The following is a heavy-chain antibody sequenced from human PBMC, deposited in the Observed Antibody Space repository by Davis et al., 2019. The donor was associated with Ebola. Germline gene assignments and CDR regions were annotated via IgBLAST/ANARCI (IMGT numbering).Heavy chain of an antibody. CDR2: IYYSGST. J-gene: IGHJ2*01. CDR1: GGSITNTNYY. V-gene: IGHV4-39*01. D-gene: IGHD2-8*02. CDR3: ARKGVLGYFDL. Sequence: SETLSLTCTVSGGSITNTNYYWGWIRQPPGKGLEWIGTIYYSGSTYYNPSLKSRVTISVETSKNQFSLKLSSVTAADTAVYYCARKGVLGYFDLWGRGTLVTVSS.